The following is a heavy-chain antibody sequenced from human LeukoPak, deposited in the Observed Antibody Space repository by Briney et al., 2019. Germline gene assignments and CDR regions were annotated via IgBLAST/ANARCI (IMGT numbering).Heavy chain of an antibody. CDR1: GFTFSNSW. D-gene: IGHD2/OR15-2a*01. Sequence: GGSLRLSCAASGFTFSNSWMSWVRQAPGKGLEWVANIKQDGGEKHFVDSVKGRFTISRDNAKSSLYLQMNSLRAEDTAVYYCARYFYGPFDYWGQGTLVTVSS. CDR2: IKQDGGEK. CDR3: ARYFYGPFDY. V-gene: IGHV3-7*05. J-gene: IGHJ4*02.